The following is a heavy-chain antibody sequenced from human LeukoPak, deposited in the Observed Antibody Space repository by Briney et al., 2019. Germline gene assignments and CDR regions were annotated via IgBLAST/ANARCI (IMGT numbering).Heavy chain of an antibody. CDR2: IYYSGST. V-gene: IGHV4-31*03. Sequence: SQTLSFTCTVFGASFTSSGYYARWIRQHPGKGLECIGYIYYSGSTYYNPSLKSRVTILVDTSKNQFSLKLSSVTAADTAVYYITSIVTLAAFIDYWGQGSLVTVSS. CDR1: GASFTSSGYY. D-gene: IGHD3-22*01. CDR3: TSIVTLAAFIDY. J-gene: IGHJ4*02.